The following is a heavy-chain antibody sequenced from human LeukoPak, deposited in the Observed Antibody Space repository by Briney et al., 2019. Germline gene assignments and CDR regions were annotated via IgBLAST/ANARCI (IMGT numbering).Heavy chain of an antibody. CDR2: ISDTARTK. J-gene: IGHJ4*02. CDR1: GFTFSDYY. CDR3: AGVNYWNYPF. D-gene: IGHD1-7*01. V-gene: IGHV3-11*04. Sequence: GGSLRLSCAASGFTFSDYYMTWTRQTPGKGLEGSSYISDTARTKSYADSVKGRFTISRDNAKNSLYLQMNSLRVEDTAVYYCAGVNYWNYPFWGQGTLVTVSS.